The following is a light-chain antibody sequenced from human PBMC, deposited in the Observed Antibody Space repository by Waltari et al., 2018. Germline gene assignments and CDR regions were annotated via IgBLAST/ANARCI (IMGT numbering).Light chain of an antibody. CDR2: DVS. CDR3: CSYAGSPPYV. V-gene: IGLV2-11*01. Sequence: QSALTQPRSVSGSPGQSVTISCTGTSSDVGGYNYVSWYQQHPGMAPKLMIYDVSKRPSGVPYRFSGSKSGNTASLTISGLQAEDEAYYYCCSYAGSPPYVFGTGTKVTVL. J-gene: IGLJ1*01. CDR1: SSDVGGYNY.